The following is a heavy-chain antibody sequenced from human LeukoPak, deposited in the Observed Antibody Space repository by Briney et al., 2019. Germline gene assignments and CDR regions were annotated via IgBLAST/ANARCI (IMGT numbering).Heavy chain of an antibody. CDR1: GFTFSSYA. J-gene: IGHJ4*02. CDR3: AKSIVVVPAAIDY. Sequence: AGGSLRLSCAASGFTFSSYAMSWVRQAPGKGLEWVSAISGSGGSTYYADSVKGRFTISRDSSKNTLYLQMNSLRAEDTAVYYCAKSIVVVPAAIDYWGQGTLVTVSS. V-gene: IGHV3-23*01. CDR2: ISGSGGST. D-gene: IGHD2-2*02.